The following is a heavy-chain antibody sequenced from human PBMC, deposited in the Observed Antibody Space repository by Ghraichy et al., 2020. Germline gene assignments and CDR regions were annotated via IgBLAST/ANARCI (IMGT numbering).Heavy chain of an antibody. V-gene: IGHV4-34*01. CDR3: ARKATVTTYYYYMDV. D-gene: IGHD4-17*01. J-gene: IGHJ6*03. CDR1: GGSFSGYY. CDR2: INHSGST. Sequence: GSLRLSCAVYGGSFSGYYWSWIRQPPGKGLEWIGEINHSGSTNYNPSLKSRVTISVDTSKNQFSLKLSSVTAADTAVYYCARKATVTTYYYYMDVWGKGTTVTVSS.